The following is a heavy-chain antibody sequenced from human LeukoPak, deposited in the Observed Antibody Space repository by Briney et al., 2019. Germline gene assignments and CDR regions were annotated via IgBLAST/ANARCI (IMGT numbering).Heavy chain of an antibody. Sequence: PSETLSLTCTVSGDSIKYYWSWFRQPPGKGLEWIAQIHESGSTAYNPSLKSRVTISRDTSENQISLQLSSVTAADTAVYYCVKHSDRWHYSMDVWGQGTTVTVS. CDR1: GDSIKYY. J-gene: IGHJ6*02. D-gene: IGHD1-26*01. V-gene: IGHV4-59*08. CDR3: VKHSDRWHYSMDV. CDR2: IHESGST.